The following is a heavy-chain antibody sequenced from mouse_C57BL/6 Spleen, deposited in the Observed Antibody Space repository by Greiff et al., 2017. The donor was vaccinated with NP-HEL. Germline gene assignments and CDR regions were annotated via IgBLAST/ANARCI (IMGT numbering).Heavy chain of an antibody. CDR1: GYTFTDYY. V-gene: IGHV1-26*01. CDR3: GKTAYYAMDY. D-gene: IGHD4-1*01. Sequence: EVQLQQSGPELVKPGASVKISCKASGYTFTDYYMNWVKQSHGKSLEWIGDINPNNGGTSYNQKFKGKATLTVDKSSSTAYMELRSLTSEDSAVYYCGKTAYYAMDYWGQGTSVTVSS. CDR2: INPNNGGT. J-gene: IGHJ4*01.